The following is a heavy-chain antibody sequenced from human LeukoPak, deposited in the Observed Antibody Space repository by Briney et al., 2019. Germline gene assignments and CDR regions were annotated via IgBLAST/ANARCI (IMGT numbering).Heavy chain of an antibody. CDR1: GGTFSSYA. J-gene: IGHJ4*02. CDR3: ARYESSSFGEDYFDY. Sequence: SVKVSCKASGGTFSSYAISWVRQAPGQGLEWMGRIIPILGIANYAQKFQGRVTITADKSTSTAYMELSSLRSEDTAVYYCARYESSSFGEDYFDYWGQGTLVTVSS. CDR2: IIPILGIA. D-gene: IGHD3-16*01. V-gene: IGHV1-69*04.